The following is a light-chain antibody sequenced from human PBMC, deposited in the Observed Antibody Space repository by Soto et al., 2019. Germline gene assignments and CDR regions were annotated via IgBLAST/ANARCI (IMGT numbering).Light chain of an antibody. CDR3: QQYSSYSSWT. J-gene: IGKJ1*01. Sequence: LSVSVGDRVPITCRASQPINTFLGWYQQKPGKAPNLLIYDVSTLERGVPSRFSGSGSGTEFTLTISSLQADDFAIYYCQQYSSYSSWTFGQGTKVDIK. CDR2: DVS. CDR1: QPINTF. V-gene: IGKV1-5*01.